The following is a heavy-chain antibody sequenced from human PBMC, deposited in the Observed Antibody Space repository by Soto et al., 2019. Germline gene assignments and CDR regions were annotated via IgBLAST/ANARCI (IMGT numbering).Heavy chain of an antibody. D-gene: IGHD3-9*01. Sequence: ASVKVSCKASGYTFTSYYMHWVRQAPGQGLEWMGIINPSGGSTSYAQKFQGRVTMTRDTSTSTVYMELSSLRSEDTAVYYCARVSGILTGSTYYFDYWGQGTLVTVSS. CDR3: ARVSGILTGSTYYFDY. CDR1: GYTFTSYY. CDR2: INPSGGST. V-gene: IGHV1-46*01. J-gene: IGHJ4*02.